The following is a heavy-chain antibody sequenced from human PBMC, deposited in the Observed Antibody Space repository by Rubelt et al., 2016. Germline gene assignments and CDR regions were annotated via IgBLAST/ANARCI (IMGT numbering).Heavy chain of an antibody. CDR2: INHSGST. J-gene: IGHJ4*02. V-gene: IGHV4-34*01. Sequence: QVQLQQWGAGLLKPSETLSLTCAVYGGSFSGYYWSWIRQPPGKGLEWIGEINHSGSTNYNPSLKSRVTISVDPSKNQFSLKLSSVTAADTAVYYCARLSRDYYFDYWGQGTLVTVSS. CDR3: ARLSRDYYFDY. D-gene: IGHD2/OR15-2a*01. CDR1: GGSFSGYY.